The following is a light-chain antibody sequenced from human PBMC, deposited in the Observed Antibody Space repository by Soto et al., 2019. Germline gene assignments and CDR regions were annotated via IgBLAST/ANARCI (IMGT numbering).Light chain of an antibody. Sequence: QSVLTQPPSGSGAPGQRVTIWSTGSSSNIGAGYDVHWYQQLPGTAPKLLIYGNTNRPSGVPDRFSGSKSGTSASLAITGLQAEDEADYYFQSYDSSLSVVFGGGTKLTVL. CDR2: GNT. V-gene: IGLV1-40*01. CDR3: QSYDSSLSVV. CDR1: SSNIGAGYD. J-gene: IGLJ2*01.